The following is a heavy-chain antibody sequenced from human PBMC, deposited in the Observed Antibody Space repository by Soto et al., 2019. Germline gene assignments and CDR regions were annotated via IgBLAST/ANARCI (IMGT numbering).Heavy chain of an antibody. Sequence: SETLSLTCSLSGGAIGGYYWSWIRQPPGKALEWIGYVSYSGSTDYHPSLKSRVSISIDTSKNQFSLKMISVTAAGTAVYYCARHGSDSGWSFFDPWGQGALVTVSS. CDR3: ARHGSDSGWSFFDP. J-gene: IGHJ5*02. D-gene: IGHD6-19*01. CDR1: GGAIGGYY. V-gene: IGHV4-59*08. CDR2: VSYSGST.